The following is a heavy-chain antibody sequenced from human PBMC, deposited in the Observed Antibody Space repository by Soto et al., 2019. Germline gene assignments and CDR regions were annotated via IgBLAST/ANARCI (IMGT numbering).Heavy chain of an antibody. CDR2: ISAYNGNT. D-gene: IGHD3-10*02. V-gene: IGHV1-18*01. CDR3: ARGHDVDWLTACSD. CDR1: GYTFTSYG. Sequence: GASVKVSCKASGYTFTSYGISWVRQAPGQGLEWMGWISAYNGNTNYAQKLQGRVTMTTDTSTSTAYMELRSLRSDDTAVYYCARGHDVDWLTACSDWGQGTLVTVSS. J-gene: IGHJ4*02.